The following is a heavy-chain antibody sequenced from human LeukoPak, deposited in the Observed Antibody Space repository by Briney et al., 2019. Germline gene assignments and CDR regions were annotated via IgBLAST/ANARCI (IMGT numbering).Heavy chain of an antibody. CDR2: ISYDGSKL. J-gene: IGHJ4*02. CDR1: GFTFCSYG. V-gene: IGHV3-30*18. CDR3: AKDPAGALEYYFDY. D-gene: IGHD3-3*01. Sequence: GRSLRLSCAASGFTFCSYGMHWVREAPGKGLEWVAVISYDGSKLYYADSVKVRFTISRDNSKNTLYLQMNSLRAEDTAVYYCAKDPAGALEYYFDYWGQGTLVTVSS.